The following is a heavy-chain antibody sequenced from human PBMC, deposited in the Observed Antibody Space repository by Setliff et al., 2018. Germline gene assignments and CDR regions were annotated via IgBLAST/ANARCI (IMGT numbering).Heavy chain of an antibody. D-gene: IGHD1-26*01. J-gene: IGHJ3*02. CDR3: ARGFDVGAPRTDSFDI. CDR2: INPNSGGT. CDR1: AKTFTAYY. V-gene: IGHV1-2*02. Sequence: VASVKVSCKASAKTFTAYYVHWVRQAPGQGLEWMGWINPNSGGTNYAQNLQDRVTITADQSTETVYMEVRSLRFEDTGVYYCARGFDVGAPRTDSFDIWGQGTAVTVSS.